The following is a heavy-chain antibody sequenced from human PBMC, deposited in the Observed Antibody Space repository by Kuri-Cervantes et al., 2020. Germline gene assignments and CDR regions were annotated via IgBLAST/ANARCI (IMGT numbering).Heavy chain of an antibody. CDR1: GFTFSSYE. V-gene: IGHV3-48*03. CDR2: ISGSGTTK. J-gene: IGHJ3*02. D-gene: IGHD3-22*01. Sequence: GESLKISCAASGFTFSSYEMNWVRQAPGKGLEWVSYISGSGTTKYYADSVKGRFTISRDNAKNSLYLQMNSLRAEDTAVYYCARDRLYYYDSSGRGTRYFDIWGQGTMVTVSS. CDR3: ARDRLYYYDSSGRGTRYFDI.